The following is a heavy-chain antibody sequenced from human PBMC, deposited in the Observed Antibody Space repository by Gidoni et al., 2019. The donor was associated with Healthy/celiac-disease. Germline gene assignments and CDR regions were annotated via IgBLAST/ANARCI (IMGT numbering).Heavy chain of an antibody. J-gene: IGHJ4*02. CDR2: ISGSGGST. Sequence: EVQLLESGGGLVQPGGSLRLSCSASGFTFSGYAMSWVRQAPGKGLEWVSAISGSGGSTYYADSVKGRFTISRDNSKNTLYLQMNSLRAEDTAVYYCAKDSGIQLWFWGILGDFDYWGQGTLVTVSS. D-gene: IGHD5-18*01. CDR3: AKDSGIQLWFWGILGDFDY. V-gene: IGHV3-23*01. CDR1: GFTFSGYA.